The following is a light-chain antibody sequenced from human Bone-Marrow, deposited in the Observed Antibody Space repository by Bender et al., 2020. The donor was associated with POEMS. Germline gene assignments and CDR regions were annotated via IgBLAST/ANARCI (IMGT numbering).Light chain of an antibody. J-gene: IGLJ3*02. CDR3: AVWDDSLNGWV. CDR2: SSH. Sequence: QSVLTQPLSASGTPGQRVTISCSGGSSNIGAHVVNWYQHLPGTAPKLLIYSSHRRPSEVPDRFSGSRSGTSASLAISGLQSEDEADYYCAVWDDSLNGWVFGGGTKLTVL. CDR1: SSNIGAHV. V-gene: IGLV1-44*01.